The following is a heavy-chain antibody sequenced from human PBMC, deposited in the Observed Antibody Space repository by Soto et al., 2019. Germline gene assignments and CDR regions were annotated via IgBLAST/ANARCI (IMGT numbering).Heavy chain of an antibody. J-gene: IGHJ4*02. CDR1: GYTFTSYG. CDR3: ARAYYGSGSYRPTPSYFDY. Sequence: RASVKVSCKASGYTFTSYGISWLRQAPGQGLEWMGWISAYNGNTNYAQKLQGRVTMTTDTSTGTAYMELRSLRSGDTAVYYCARAYYGSGSYRPTPSYFDYWGQGTLVTVSS. V-gene: IGHV1-18*04. D-gene: IGHD3-10*01. CDR2: ISAYNGNT.